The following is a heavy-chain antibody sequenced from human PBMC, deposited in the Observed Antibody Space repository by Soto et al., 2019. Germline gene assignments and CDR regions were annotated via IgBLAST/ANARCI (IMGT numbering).Heavy chain of an antibody. CDR2: VNPIVSMS. Sequence: QVQLVQSGAEVKRPGSSVKVSCKASGDTFNFYSINWVRQAPGLGLEWMGRVNPIVSMSNYAQKFQGRVTMTADKSTSTAYMEISSLRSEDTAIYYCASSYGSGYRAFDYWGKGALVTVSS. V-gene: IGHV1-69*02. CDR1: GDTFNFYS. CDR3: ASSYGSGYRAFDY. J-gene: IGHJ4*02. D-gene: IGHD3-10*01.